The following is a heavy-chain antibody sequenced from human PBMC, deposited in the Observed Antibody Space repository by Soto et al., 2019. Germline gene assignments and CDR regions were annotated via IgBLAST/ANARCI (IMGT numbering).Heavy chain of an antibody. Sequence: QVQLVQSGAEVKKPGASVKVSCKASGYTFTSYGISWVRQAPGQGLEWMGWINVYNGNTNYAQKLQGRVTMTTDTSTSTADLDRRSLRSDDTAVYFCARDTSRGEYDYGGQGTLVTVSS. J-gene: IGHJ4*02. CDR1: GYTFTSYG. V-gene: IGHV1-18*01. D-gene: IGHD3-10*01. CDR3: ARDTSRGEYDY. CDR2: INVYNGNT.